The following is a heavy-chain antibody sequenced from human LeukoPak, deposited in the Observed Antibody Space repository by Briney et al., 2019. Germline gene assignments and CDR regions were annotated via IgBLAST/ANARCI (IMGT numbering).Heavy chain of an antibody. J-gene: IGHJ4*02. CDR2: INPNSGGT. CDR1: GYTFTGHY. Sequence: ASVKVSCKASGYTFTGHYIHWVRQAPGQGLEWVGWINPNSGGTKYAQKFQGRVTMTRDTSISTAYMELSKLRSDDTAVYSCARDYGFYSGLYFFDYWGQGTLVTVSS. CDR3: ARDYGFYSGLYFFDY. D-gene: IGHD1-26*01. V-gene: IGHV1-2*02.